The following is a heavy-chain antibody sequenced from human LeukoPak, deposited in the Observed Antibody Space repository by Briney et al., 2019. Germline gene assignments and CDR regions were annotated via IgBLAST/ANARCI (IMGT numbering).Heavy chain of an antibody. V-gene: IGHV1-46*01. D-gene: IGHD2-2*01. CDR2: INPSGGSI. J-gene: IGHJ6*03. Sequence: ASVKVSCKASGYTFTSYYMHWVRQAPGQGLEWMGIINPSGGSISYAQKFQGRVTMTRDTSTSTVYMELSSLRSEDVVVYSCVRDPRVIVVVPAAWLRMDVWGKGTTVTVSS. CDR1: GYTFTSYY. CDR3: VRDPRVIVVVPAAWLRMDV.